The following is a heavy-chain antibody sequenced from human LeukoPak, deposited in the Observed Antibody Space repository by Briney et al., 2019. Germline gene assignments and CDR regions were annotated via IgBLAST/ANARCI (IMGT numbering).Heavy chain of an antibody. CDR3: ARDKADTAHWFDP. J-gene: IGHJ5*02. CDR1: GYTFTCYY. Sequence: ASVKVSCKASGYTFTCYYMHWVRQAPGQGLEWMGWINPNSGGTNYAQKFQGRVTMARDTSISTAYMELSRLRSDDTAVYYCARDKADTAHWFDPWGPGTLVTVSS. V-gene: IGHV1-2*02. D-gene: IGHD5-18*01. CDR2: INPNSGGT.